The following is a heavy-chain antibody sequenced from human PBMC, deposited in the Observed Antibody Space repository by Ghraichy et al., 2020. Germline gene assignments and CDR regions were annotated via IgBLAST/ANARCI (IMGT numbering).Heavy chain of an antibody. CDR2: INTDGSST. CDR3: ARWSAVIDY. CDR1: GFTFSSYW. D-gene: IGHD6-25*01. Sequence: GESLNISCAASGFTFSSYWMHWVRQAPGKGLGWVSRINTDGSSTNYADSVKGRFTISRDNAKNTLFLQMNSLKTEDTAVYYCARWSAVIDYWGQGTLVTVSS. V-gene: IGHV3-74*01. J-gene: IGHJ4*02.